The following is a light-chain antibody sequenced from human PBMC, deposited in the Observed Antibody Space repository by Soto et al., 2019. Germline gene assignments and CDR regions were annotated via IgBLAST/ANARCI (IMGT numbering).Light chain of an antibody. CDR2: GKN. CDR1: SSNIGEGYD. V-gene: IGLV1-40*01. Sequence: QSVLTQPPSVSGAPGQRVTISCTGSSSNIGEGYDVHWYQQLPGTAPKLLIYGKNNRPSGVPDRFSGSKSGTSASLAITGVQAEDAAYYYCQSYDSSLSGYVFGTGTKVTVL. J-gene: IGLJ1*01. CDR3: QSYDSSLSGYV.